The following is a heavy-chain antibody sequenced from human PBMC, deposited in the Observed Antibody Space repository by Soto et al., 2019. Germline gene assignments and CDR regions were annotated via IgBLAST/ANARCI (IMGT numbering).Heavy chain of an antibody. V-gene: IGHV4-59*01. CDR2: IYYSGST. CDR3: ARGSSGWPPRY. Sequence: QVQLQESGPGLVKPSETLSLNCTVSGGPISSYYWSWIRQSPGKGLEWIGYIYYSGSTNYNPSLKSRVTISVDTSKNQFSLELSSVTAADTAVYYFARGSSGWPPRYWGQGTLVTVSS. J-gene: IGHJ4*02. CDR1: GGPISSYY. D-gene: IGHD6-19*01.